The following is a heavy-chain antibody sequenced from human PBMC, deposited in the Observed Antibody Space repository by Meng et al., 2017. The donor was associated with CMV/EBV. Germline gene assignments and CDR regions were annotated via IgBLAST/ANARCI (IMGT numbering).Heavy chain of an antibody. CDR3: ARDYSPRITMIVVAHLGY. Sequence: ASVKVSCKASGYTFTSYGTSWVRQAPGQGLEWMGWISAYNGNTNYAQKLQGRVTMTTDTSTSTAYMELRSLRSDDTAVYYCARDYSPRITMIVVAHLGYWGQGTLVTVSS. J-gene: IGHJ4*02. V-gene: IGHV1-18*01. CDR1: GYTFTSYG. CDR2: ISAYNGNT. D-gene: IGHD3-22*01.